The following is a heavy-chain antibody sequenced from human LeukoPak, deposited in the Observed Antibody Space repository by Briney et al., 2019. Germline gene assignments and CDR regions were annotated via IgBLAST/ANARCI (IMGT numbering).Heavy chain of an antibody. V-gene: IGHV1-2*02. D-gene: IGHD6-19*01. Sequence: GASVKVSCKASGYAFTGYYMHWVRQAPGQGLEWMGWINPNSGGTNYAQKFQGRVTMTRDTSISTAYMELSRLRSDDTAVYYCARSLEQWLLSEFDYWGQGTLVTVSS. CDR2: INPNSGGT. CDR1: GYAFTGYY. J-gene: IGHJ4*02. CDR3: ARSLEQWLLSEFDY.